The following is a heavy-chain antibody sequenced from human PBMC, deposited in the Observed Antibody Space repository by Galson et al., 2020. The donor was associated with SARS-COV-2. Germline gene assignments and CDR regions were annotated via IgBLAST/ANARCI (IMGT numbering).Heavy chain of an antibody. CDR2: INHSGKT. CDR1: GGTFSNYY. J-gene: IGHJ4*02. D-gene: IGHD3-9*01. CDR3: ARGGLRYYDWLPGPDDFDY. Sequence: SQTLSLTCAVHGGTFSNYYWNWIRQPPGKGLEWIAEINHSGKTNFNPSLENRVTMSVDTSKNQVSLQLKSVTAADTAMYYCARGGLRYYDWLPGPDDFDYWGQGTVVTVSS. V-gene: IGHV4-34*01.